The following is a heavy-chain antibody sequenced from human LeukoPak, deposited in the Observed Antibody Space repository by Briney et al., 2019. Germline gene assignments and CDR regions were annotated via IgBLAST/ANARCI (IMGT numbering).Heavy chain of an antibody. CDR2: SSAYNGNT. J-gene: IGHJ4*02. CDR3: ARDRRNVVVPAVAFDY. CDR1: GYTFTSYG. Sequence: ASVKVSCKASGYTFTSYGISWVRQAPGQGLEWMGGSSAYNGNTNYAQKLQGRVTMTTDTSTSTAYMELRSLRSDDTAVYYCARDRRNVVVPAVAFDYWGQGTLVTVSS. D-gene: IGHD2-2*01. V-gene: IGHV1-18*04.